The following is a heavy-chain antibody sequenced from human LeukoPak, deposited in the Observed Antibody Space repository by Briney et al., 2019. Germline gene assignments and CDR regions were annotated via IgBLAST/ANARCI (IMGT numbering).Heavy chain of an antibody. V-gene: IGHV3-23*01. Sequence: PGGSLTLPCAASGFTFSSYAMIWPRQSTGKALEWVTAISGSGGSTYYADSVKGRFTISRDNSKNTLYLQMNSLRAEDTAVYYCAKEGWNGGYYMDVWGKGTTVTVSS. J-gene: IGHJ6*03. CDR3: AKEGWNGGYYMDV. CDR2: ISGSGGST. CDR1: GFTFSSYA. D-gene: IGHD1-1*01.